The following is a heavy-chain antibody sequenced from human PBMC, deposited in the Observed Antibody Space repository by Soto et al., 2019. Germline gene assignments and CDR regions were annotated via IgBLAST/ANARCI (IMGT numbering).Heavy chain of an antibody. CDR3: ARHLGYCSSTSCSYYYYGMDV. Sequence: SVKVSCKASGGTFSSYAISWVRQAPGQGLEWMGGIIPIFGTANYAQKFQGRVTITADESTSTAYMELSSLRSEDTAVYYCARHLGYCSSTSCSYYYYGMDVCGQGTTVTVSS. CDR2: IIPIFGTA. CDR1: GGTFSSYA. V-gene: IGHV1-69*13. D-gene: IGHD2-2*01. J-gene: IGHJ6*02.